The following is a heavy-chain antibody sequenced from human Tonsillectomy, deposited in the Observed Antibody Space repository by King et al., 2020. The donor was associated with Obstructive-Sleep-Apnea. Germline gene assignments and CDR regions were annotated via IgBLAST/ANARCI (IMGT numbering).Heavy chain of an antibody. CDR2: ISSSSSYT. V-gene: IGHV3-11*06. J-gene: IGHJ6*02. Sequence: QVQLVESGGGLVKPGGSLRLSCAASGFTFSDYYMSWIRQAPGKGLEWVSYISSSSSYTNYADSVKGRFTISRDNAKNSLYLQMNSLRAEETAVYYCARARGSSRYYYYGMDVWGQGTTVTVSS. CDR3: ARARGSSRYYYYGMDV. CDR1: GFTFSDYY. D-gene: IGHD1-26*01.